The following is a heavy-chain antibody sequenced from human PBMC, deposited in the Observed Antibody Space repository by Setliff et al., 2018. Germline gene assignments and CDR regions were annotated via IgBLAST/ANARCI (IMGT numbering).Heavy chain of an antibody. V-gene: IGHV4-39*01. Sequence: PSETLSLTCTVSGGYIGGTSYYWGWIRQPSGKGLEWIGSIHFRGTTYYNPSLNSQVTISVDTSKNQFSLNLNSVTAADTAVYYCARVGVTSGWAYWGLGTLVTVSS. CDR2: IHFRGTT. J-gene: IGHJ4*02. CDR3: ARVGVTSGWAY. D-gene: IGHD6-19*01. CDR1: GGYIGGTSYY.